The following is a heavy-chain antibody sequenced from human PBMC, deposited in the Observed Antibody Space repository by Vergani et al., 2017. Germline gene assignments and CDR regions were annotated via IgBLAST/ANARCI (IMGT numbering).Heavy chain of an antibody. V-gene: IGHV3-23*01. J-gene: IGHJ4*02. Sequence: EVQLLESGGGLVQPGGSLRLSCAASGFTFSSYAMSWVRQAPGKGLEWVSAISGSGGSTYYADSVKGRFTISRDNSKNTLYLQMNSLRAEDTAVYYCAKSRILSDNWNSPIFDHWGQGTLVTVSS. D-gene: IGHD1-7*01. CDR3: AKSRILSDNWNSPIFDH. CDR1: GFTFSSYA. CDR2: ISGSGGST.